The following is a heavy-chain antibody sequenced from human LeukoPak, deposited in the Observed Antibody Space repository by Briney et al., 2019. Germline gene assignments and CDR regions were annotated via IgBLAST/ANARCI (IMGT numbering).Heavy chain of an antibody. D-gene: IGHD1-26*01. CDR3: ARGEWELLHFDY. CDR1: GFTFDDYA. CDR2: IYSGGST. J-gene: IGHJ4*02. V-gene: IGHV3-66*01. Sequence: GGSLRLSCAASGFTFDDYAMHWVRQAPGKGLEWVSVIYSGGSTYYADSVKGRFTISRDNSKNTLYLQMNSLRAEDTAVYYCARGEWELLHFDYWGQGTLVTVSS.